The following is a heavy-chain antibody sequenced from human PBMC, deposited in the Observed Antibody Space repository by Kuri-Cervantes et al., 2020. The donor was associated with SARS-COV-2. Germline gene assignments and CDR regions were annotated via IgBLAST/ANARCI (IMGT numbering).Heavy chain of an antibody. Sequence: SETLFLTCTVSGGSISSSSYYWGWIRQPPGKGLEWIGSIYYSGSTYYNPSLKSRVTISVDTSKNQFSLKLSSVTAADTAVYYCARLPTYYDFWSGYPAFDYYYYGMDVWGQGTTVTVSS. J-gene: IGHJ6*02. CDR2: IYYSGST. CDR3: ARLPTYYDFWSGYPAFDYYYYGMDV. CDR1: GGSISSSSYY. D-gene: IGHD3-3*01. V-gene: IGHV4-39*01.